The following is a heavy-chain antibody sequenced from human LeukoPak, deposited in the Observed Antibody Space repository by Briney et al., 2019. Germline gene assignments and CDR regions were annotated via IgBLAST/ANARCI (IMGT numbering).Heavy chain of an antibody. D-gene: IGHD3-22*01. Sequence: PGGSLRLSCAASGYTFSSYSMNWVRQAPGKGLEWVSSISSSSSYIYYADSVKGRFTISRDNAKNSLYLQMNSLRAEDTAVYYCASSRYYYDSSGYFDYWGQGTLVTVSS. CDR1: GYTFSSYS. J-gene: IGHJ4*02. V-gene: IGHV3-21*01. CDR3: ASSRYYYDSSGYFDY. CDR2: ISSSSSYI.